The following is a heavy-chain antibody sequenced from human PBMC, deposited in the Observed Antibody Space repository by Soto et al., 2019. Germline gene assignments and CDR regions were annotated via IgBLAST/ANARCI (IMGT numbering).Heavy chain of an antibody. CDR1: GYTFNKYS. CDR2: ISASNGNT. CDR3: TRGHGDFAGDFDY. J-gene: IGHJ4*02. V-gene: IGHV1-18*04. D-gene: IGHD4-17*01. Sequence: QGQLVQSGAEVKKPGASVKVSCKASGYTFNKYSISWVRQAPGQGLEWMGWISASNGNTDFAQKFQGRVTMAIATSTRTAYMELRSLRSDDTAVFYCTRGHGDFAGDFDYWGQGTLVTVSS.